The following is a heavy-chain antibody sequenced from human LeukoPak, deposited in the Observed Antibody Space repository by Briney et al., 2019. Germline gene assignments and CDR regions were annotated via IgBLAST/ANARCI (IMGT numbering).Heavy chain of an antibody. V-gene: IGHV4-34*01. Sequence: SETLSLTCAVYGGSFSGYYWSWIRQPPGKGLEWIGEINPGESSNDNPSLKSRVALSVDTSKSQFSLKVSSVTAADTAVYYCARVSRVAYGYGFSSYFYYMDVWGTGTTVTVSS. CDR1: GGSFSGYY. D-gene: IGHD5-18*01. CDR2: INPGESS. CDR3: ARVSRVAYGYGFSSYFYYMDV. J-gene: IGHJ6*03.